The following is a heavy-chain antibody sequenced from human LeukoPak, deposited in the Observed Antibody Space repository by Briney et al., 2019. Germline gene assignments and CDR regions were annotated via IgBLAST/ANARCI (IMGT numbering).Heavy chain of an antibody. V-gene: IGHV3-23*01. CDR3: AKDYEPLVGVHRWGDWFDH. D-gene: IGHD1-26*01. CDR1: GFTFSTYA. CDR2: ISGTGGST. Sequence: GGSLRLSCSASGFTFSTYAMTWVRQAPGKGLEWVSLISGTGGSTYYADSVKGRFTISRDNSKNTLYLQMNSLRDEDTAVYYCAKDYEPLVGVHRWGDWFDHWGQGTMVTVSS. J-gene: IGHJ5*02.